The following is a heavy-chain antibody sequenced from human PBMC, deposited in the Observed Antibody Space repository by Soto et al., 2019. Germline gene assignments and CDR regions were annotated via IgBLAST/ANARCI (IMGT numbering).Heavy chain of an antibody. CDR3: AWSGGYCSGGSCHDY. CDR2: IIPIFGTA. V-gene: IGHV1-69*13. Sequence: SVKVSCKASGGTFSSYAISWVRQAPGQGLEWMGGIIPIFGTANYAQKFQGRVTITADESTSTAYMELSSLRSEDTAVYYCAWSGGYCSGGSCHDYWGQGTLVTVSS. D-gene: IGHD2-15*01. J-gene: IGHJ4*02. CDR1: GGTFSSYA.